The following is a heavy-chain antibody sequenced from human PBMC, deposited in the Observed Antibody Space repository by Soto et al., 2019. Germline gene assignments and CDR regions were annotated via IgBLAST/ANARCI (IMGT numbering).Heavy chain of an antibody. J-gene: IGHJ6*02. CDR3: ARARGDYDFWSGYNLFYYGKDV. Sequence: PSETLSLTCAVSGGSISSGGYSWSWIRQPPGKGLEWIGYIYHSGSTYYNPSLKSRVTISVDRSKNQFSLKLSSVTAADTAVYYCARARGDYDFWSGYNLFYYGKDVWGQGTTVTVSS. V-gene: IGHV4-30-2*01. D-gene: IGHD3-3*01. CDR2: IYHSGST. CDR1: GGSISSGGYS.